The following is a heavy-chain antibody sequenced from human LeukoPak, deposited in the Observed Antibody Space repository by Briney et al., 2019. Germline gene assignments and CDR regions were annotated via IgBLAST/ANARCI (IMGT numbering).Heavy chain of an antibody. V-gene: IGHV1-2*02. Sequence: ASVKVSCKASGYTFIGYYMHWVRQAPGQGLEWMGWINPNSGGTNYAQRFQGRVAMTRDTSISTAYMELSRLRSDDTAVYYCARGRDTAMVHFDYWGQGTLVTVSS. D-gene: IGHD5-18*01. J-gene: IGHJ4*02. CDR3: ARGRDTAMVHFDY. CDR1: GYTFIGYY. CDR2: INPNSGGT.